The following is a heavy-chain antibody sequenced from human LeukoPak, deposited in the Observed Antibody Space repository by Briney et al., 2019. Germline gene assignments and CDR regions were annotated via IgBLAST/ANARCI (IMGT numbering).Heavy chain of an antibody. Sequence: GGSLRLSCAASGFTFSSYSMNWVRQAPGKGLEWVSYISSSSSTIYYADSVKGRFTISRDNAKNSLYLQMNRPRAEDTAVYYCGRDSVRSVLSSWGQGTLVTVSS. J-gene: IGHJ5*02. V-gene: IGHV3-48*01. D-gene: IGHD1-1*01. CDR2: ISSSSSTI. CDR3: GRDSVRSVLSS. CDR1: GFTFSSYS.